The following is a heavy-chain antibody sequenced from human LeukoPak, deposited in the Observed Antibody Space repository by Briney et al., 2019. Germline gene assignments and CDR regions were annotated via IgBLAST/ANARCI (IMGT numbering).Heavy chain of an antibody. J-gene: IGHJ5*02. CDR2: INYSGNT. Sequence: GSLRLSCAASGFTFSSYWMHWVRQPPGKGLEWIGSINYSGNTYHNPSLKSRVTISVDTSKSQFFLKLSSVTAADTAVYYCARQKWITMVRGVINWFDPWGQGTLVTVSS. D-gene: IGHD3-10*01. CDR1: GFTFSSYW. V-gene: IGHV4-39*01. CDR3: ARQKWITMVRGVINWFDP.